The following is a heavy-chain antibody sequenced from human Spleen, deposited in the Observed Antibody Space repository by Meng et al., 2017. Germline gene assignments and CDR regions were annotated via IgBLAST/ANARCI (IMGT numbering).Heavy chain of an antibody. D-gene: IGHD2/OR15-2a*01. CDR1: GYTFTHHG. Sequence: QVQLVQSGAEVRKPGASVKVSCKASGYTFTHHGIGWVRHAPGQGLEWMGWISAYNGDTNYAQKLQGRVTMTTDASTSTAYMELRSLRSDDTAVYYCAKDLSGSIDYWGQGTLVTVSS. J-gene: IGHJ4*02. V-gene: IGHV1-18*01. CDR2: ISAYNGDT. CDR3: AKDLSGSIDY.